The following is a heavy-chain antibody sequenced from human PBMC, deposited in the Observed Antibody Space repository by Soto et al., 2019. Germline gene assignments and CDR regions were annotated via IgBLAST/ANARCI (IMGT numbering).Heavy chain of an antibody. J-gene: IGHJ5*02. CDR3: ARALRAGGIAVAGTTWFDP. CDR1: GFTSSTYE. D-gene: IGHD6-19*01. V-gene: IGHV3-7*05. CDR2: IKQDGSEK. Sequence: GGSLRLSCAVSGFTSSTYEMRWVRQAPGKGLEWVANIKQDGSEKYYVDSVKGRFTISRDNAKNSLYLQMNSLRAEDTAVYYCARALRAGGIAVAGTTWFDPWGQGTLVTVSS.